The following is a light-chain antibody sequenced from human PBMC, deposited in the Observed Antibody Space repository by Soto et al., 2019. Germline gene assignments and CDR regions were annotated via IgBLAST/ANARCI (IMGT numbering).Light chain of an antibody. J-gene: IGKJ1*01. CDR2: GAS. V-gene: IGKV3-15*01. CDR1: QSVSSN. CDR3: QQYNNWPRT. Sequence: EIVMTQSPATLSVSPGERATLSCRASQSVSSNLAWYQQKRGQAPRLLSYGASTRATGIPARFSGGGSGTEFTLNISSLQSEDFVVYYCQQYNNWPRTFGQGTKVEIK.